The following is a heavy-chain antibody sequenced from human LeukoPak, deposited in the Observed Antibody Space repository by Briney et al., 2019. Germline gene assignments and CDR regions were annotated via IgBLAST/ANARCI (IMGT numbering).Heavy chain of an antibody. D-gene: IGHD5-12*01. V-gene: IGHV3-7*01. CDR1: GFTFSSYW. Sequence: PGGSLRLSCAASGFTFSSYWMSWVRQAPGKGLEWVANIKQDGSEKYYVDSVKGRFTISRDNAKNSLYLQMNSLRAEDTAVYYCAKDGTEWLRYFDHWGQGILVTVSS. CDR3: AKDGTEWLRYFDH. J-gene: IGHJ4*02. CDR2: IKQDGSEK.